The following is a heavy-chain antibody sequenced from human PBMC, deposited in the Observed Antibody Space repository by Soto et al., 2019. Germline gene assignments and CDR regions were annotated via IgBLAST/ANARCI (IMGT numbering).Heavy chain of an antibody. CDR1: GGSISGPNW. Sequence: QVQLQESGPGLVKPSGTLSLTCAVSGGSISGPNWWTWVRQPPGKGLEWIGEIHHSGSTNYIPSLTSRVTISVDKSNNHFSLNLNSVTAADTAVYYCARSRTMDVWGQGTTVTVSS. CDR3: ARSRTMDV. J-gene: IGHJ6*02. CDR2: IHHSGST. V-gene: IGHV4-4*02.